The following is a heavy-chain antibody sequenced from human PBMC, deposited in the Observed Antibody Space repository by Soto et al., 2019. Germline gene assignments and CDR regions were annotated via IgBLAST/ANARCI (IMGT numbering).Heavy chain of an antibody. CDR2: MYVGGSF. CDR1: KASITTGY. V-gene: IGHV4-59*08. Sequence: SHTCTVAKASITTGYRSRIRQPTGKGLEWIGFMYVGGSFNYNPSLTSRVTISVDTSKNQFSLKVTSVTAADTAVYYCARSYYDYDGFAVDPRGQGTVVTVSS. D-gene: IGHD1-26*01. CDR3: ARSYYDYDGFAVDP. J-gene: IGHJ5*02.